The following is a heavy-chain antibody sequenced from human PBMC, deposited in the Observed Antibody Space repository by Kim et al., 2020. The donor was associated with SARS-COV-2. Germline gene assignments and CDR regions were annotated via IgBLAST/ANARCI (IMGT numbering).Heavy chain of an antibody. D-gene: IGHD3-10*01. CDR2: INAGNGNT. CDR1: GYTFTSYA. Sequence: ASVKVSCKASGYTFTSYAMHWVRQAPGQRLEWMGWINAGNGNTKYSQKFQGRVTITRDTSASTAYMELSSLRSEDTAVYYCSFSGGYYYGMDVWGQGTTVTVSS. J-gene: IGHJ6*02. V-gene: IGHV1-3*01. CDR3: SFSGGYYYGMDV.